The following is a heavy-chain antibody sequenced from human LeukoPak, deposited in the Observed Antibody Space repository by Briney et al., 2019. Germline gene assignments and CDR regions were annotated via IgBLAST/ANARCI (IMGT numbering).Heavy chain of an antibody. CDR2: IWYDGSNK. CDR1: GFTFSSYG. D-gene: IGHD6-13*01. V-gene: IGHV3-33*01. Sequence: PGGSLRLSCGASGFTFSSYGMHWVRQAPGKGLEWVAVIWYDGSNKYYADSVRGRFTISRDNSKNTLYLQMNSLRVEDTAVYYCARAGIPAAGATGRQFDPWGQGTLVTVSS. J-gene: IGHJ5*02. CDR3: ARAGIPAAGATGRQFDP.